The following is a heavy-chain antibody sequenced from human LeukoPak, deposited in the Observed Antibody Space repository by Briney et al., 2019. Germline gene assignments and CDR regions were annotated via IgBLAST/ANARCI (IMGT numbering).Heavy chain of an antibody. CDR1: GFTFSSYG. D-gene: IGHD3-22*01. V-gene: IGHV3-30*18. CDR2: ISYDGSNK. Sequence: SGGSLRLSCAASGFTFSSYGMHWVRQAPGKGLEWVAVISYDGSNKYYADSVKGRFTISRDNSKNTLYLQMNSLRAEDTAVYYCAKMWRRYDSSGCYFDYWGQGTLVTVSS. J-gene: IGHJ4*02. CDR3: AKMWRRYDSSGCYFDY.